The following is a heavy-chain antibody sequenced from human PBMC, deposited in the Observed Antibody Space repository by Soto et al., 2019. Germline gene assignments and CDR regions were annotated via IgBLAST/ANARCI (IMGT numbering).Heavy chain of an antibody. Sequence: LRLSCAASAFTFSSYRMNWVRQAPGKGLEWVSSISSSSSYIYYADSVKGRFTISRDNAKNSLYLQMNSLRAEDTAVYYCARVRNYYDSSGYYRHWYFDLWGRGTLVTVSP. V-gene: IGHV3-21*01. CDR1: AFTFSSYR. CDR2: ISSSSSYI. D-gene: IGHD3-22*01. J-gene: IGHJ2*01. CDR3: ARVRNYYDSSGYYRHWYFDL.